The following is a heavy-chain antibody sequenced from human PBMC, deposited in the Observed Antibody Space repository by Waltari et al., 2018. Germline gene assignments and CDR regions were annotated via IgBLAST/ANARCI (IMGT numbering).Heavy chain of an antibody. CDR3: ARVGPSSHYAYWFDP. J-gene: IGHJ5*02. V-gene: IGHV3-53*02. CDR1: GLTVSTTY. Sequence: EVQLVETGGGLIQPGGSLRLSCAAPGLTVSTTYISWARLAPGKGLEWVSVIYADESTYYADSVKGRFTISRDNSKNTVYLQMNILRAADTAVYYCARVGPSSHYAYWFDPWGQGTLVTVSS. D-gene: IGHD3-16*01. CDR2: IYADEST.